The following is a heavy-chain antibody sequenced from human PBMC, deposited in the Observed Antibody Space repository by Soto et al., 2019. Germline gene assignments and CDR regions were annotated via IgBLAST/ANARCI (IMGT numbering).Heavy chain of an antibody. CDR2: IHHSGNT. Sequence: QVQLQESGPGLVKPSGTLSLTCVVSGDSISNNNWWSGIRQPPGKGLEWIREIHHSGNTNYNPSLKRRTTSSLDQSRNELSLTVGSMTAADTAVYFCARAGRAVDFDYWGPGALVTVSS. J-gene: IGHJ4*02. V-gene: IGHV4-4*02. D-gene: IGHD6-19*01. CDR1: GDSISNNNW. CDR3: ARAGRAVDFDY.